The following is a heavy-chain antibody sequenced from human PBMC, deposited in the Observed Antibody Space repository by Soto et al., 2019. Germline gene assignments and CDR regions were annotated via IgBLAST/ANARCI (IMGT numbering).Heavy chain of an antibody. CDR3: ASWARRWYLDFLDS. CDR1: EGTFNSYC. D-gene: IGHD6-13*01. V-gene: IGHV1-69*01. Sequence: QAQVVQSGAEVRKPGSSVKLSCKSSEGTFNSYCLTWLRQAPGQGLEWMGGVVPYYKTPNYAQKFQDRVTITAYDSTNEVYRLLSSRTSEYTAVYLGASWARRWYLDFLDSWGRGTLVTVSS. CDR2: VVPYYKTP. J-gene: IGHJ4*02.